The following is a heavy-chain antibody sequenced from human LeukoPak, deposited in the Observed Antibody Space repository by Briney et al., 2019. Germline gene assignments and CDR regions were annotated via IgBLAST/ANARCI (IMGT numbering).Heavy chain of an antibody. CDR3: AKDPWHPYYYGSGSNL. D-gene: IGHD3-10*01. CDR1: GFTFSSYA. Sequence: TGGSLRLSCAASGFTFSSYAMGWVRQAPGKGLEWVSAISGSGGSTYYADSVKGRFTVSRDNSKNTLYLQMNSLRAEDTAVYYCAKDPWHPYYYGSGSNLWGQGTLVTVSS. V-gene: IGHV3-23*01. CDR2: ISGSGGST. J-gene: IGHJ5*02.